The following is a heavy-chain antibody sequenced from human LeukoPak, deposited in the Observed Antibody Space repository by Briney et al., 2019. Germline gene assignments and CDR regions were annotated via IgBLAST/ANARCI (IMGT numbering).Heavy chain of an antibody. CDR3: ARREGSGSPFQH. V-gene: IGHV4-59*08. Sequence: SETLSLTCTVSGGSISTYYWSWIRQPPGKGLEWIGSIYYSGSTNYNPSLKSRVTISVDTSKNQVSRKLSSVTAADTAVFYCARREGSGSPFQHWGQGTLVTVSS. CDR1: GGSISTYY. J-gene: IGHJ1*01. CDR2: IYYSGST. D-gene: IGHD2-15*01.